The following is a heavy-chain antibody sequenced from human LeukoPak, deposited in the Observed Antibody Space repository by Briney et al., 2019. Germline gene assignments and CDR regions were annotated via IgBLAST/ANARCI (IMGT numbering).Heavy chain of an antibody. CDR2: VSGSGDAT. J-gene: IGHJ4*02. D-gene: IGHD3-3*01. Sequence: GGSLRLSCAASGFTFSNFAMSWVRQAPGKGLEWVSSVSGSGDATYYADSVRGRFTISRDNPKNTVYLQMNSLGADDTAVYYCVTCSAGVIVTHYFDYWGQGTLGTVSS. CDR1: GFTFSNFA. CDR3: VTCSAGVIVTHYFDY. V-gene: IGHV3-23*01.